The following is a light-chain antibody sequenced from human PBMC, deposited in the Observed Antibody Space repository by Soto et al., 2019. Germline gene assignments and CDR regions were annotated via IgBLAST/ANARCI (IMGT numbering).Light chain of an antibody. CDR3: QHSYSTSWT. Sequence: DIQMTQSPSSLSASVGDRVTITCRASQSISSYLNWYQQKPGKAPQLLIYAASSLQSGVPSRFRGSESGTDFNLAISSLQPEDFATYYCQHSYSTSWTFGQGTKVDIK. CDR1: QSISSY. J-gene: IGKJ1*01. CDR2: AAS. V-gene: IGKV1-39*01.